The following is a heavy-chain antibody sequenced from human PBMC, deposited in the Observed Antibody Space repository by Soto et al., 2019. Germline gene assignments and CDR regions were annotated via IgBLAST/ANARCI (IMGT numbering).Heavy chain of an antibody. Sequence: QITLKESGPTLVKPTQTLTLTCSFSGFSLSTSEVGVGWISQPPGKALEWLAIIYWDDDKRYSPSLKNRLTITKDTSKNQVVLTMTNMDPVDTATYYCAHRPIARTGGGFDFWGQGTMVTVSS. V-gene: IGHV2-5*02. D-gene: IGHD7-27*01. CDR1: GFSLSTSEVG. CDR3: AHRPIARTGGGFDF. CDR2: IYWDDDK. J-gene: IGHJ3*01.